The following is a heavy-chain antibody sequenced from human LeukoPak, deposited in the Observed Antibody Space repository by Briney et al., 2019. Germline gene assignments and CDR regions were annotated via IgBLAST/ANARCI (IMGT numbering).Heavy chain of an antibody. V-gene: IGHV3-9*01. CDR1: GFTFDDYA. J-gene: IGHJ4*02. D-gene: IGHD3-16*02. CDR3: ARDRNYDYVWGSYRFGTPFDY. Sequence: GRSLRLSCAASGFTFDDYAMHWVRQAPGKGLEWVSGISWNSGSIGYADSVKGRFTISRDNAKNSLYLQMNSLRAEDPAVYYCARDRNYDYVWGSYRFGTPFDYWGQGTLVTVSS. CDR2: ISWNSGSI.